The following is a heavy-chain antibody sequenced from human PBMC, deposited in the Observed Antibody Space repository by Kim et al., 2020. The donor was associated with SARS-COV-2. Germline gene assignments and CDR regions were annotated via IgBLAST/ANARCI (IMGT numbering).Heavy chain of an antibody. CDR1: GGSFSGYY. V-gene: IGHV4-34*01. J-gene: IGHJ5*02. CDR2: INHSGST. Sequence: SETLSLTCTVYGGSFSGYYWSWIRQPPGKGLEWIGEINHSGSTNYNPSLKSRVTISVDTSKNQFSLKLSSVTAADTAVYYCARGEGVLYSSGWYGWFDPWGQGTLVTVSS. CDR3: ARGEGVLYSSGWYGWFDP. D-gene: IGHD6-19*01.